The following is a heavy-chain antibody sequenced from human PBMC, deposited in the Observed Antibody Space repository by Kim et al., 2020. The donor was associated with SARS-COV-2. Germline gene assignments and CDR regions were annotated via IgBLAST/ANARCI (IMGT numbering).Heavy chain of an antibody. Sequence: SETLSLTCTVSGASINTFYWSWLRQAPGKGLEWIGYVFQSGRTKYNPYLKSRVTISLDKAKNQASLKLKSVTAADTATYFCARDLGISGTEFNYFYGLDV. D-gene: IGHD1-26*01. V-gene: IGHV4-59*13. CDR2: VFQSGRT. CDR1: GASINTFY. J-gene: IGHJ6*01. CDR3: ARDLGISGTEFNYFYGLDV.